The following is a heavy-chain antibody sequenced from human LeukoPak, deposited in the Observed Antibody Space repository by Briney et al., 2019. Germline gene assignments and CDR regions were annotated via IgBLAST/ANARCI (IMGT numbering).Heavy chain of an antibody. Sequence: SETLSLTCAGYGGSFTTYYWSWIRQPPGKGLEWIGEINHSGSTKHNPSLKSRVTLSVDTSKKQFSLKLRSVTAADTAVYYCARGRTYYLGSGTYYNTLDYCGQGSLVTVSS. J-gene: IGHJ4*02. CDR1: GGSFTTYY. CDR2: INHSGST. V-gene: IGHV4-34*01. D-gene: IGHD3-10*01. CDR3: ARGRTYYLGSGTYYNTLDY.